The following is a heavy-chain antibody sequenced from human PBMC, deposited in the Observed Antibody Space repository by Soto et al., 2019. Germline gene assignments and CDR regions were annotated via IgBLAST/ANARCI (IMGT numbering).Heavy chain of an antibody. Sequence: KFQGRVTMTTDTSTSTAYMELRSLRSDDTAVYYCARGTSFDYWGQGTLVTVSS. V-gene: IGHV1-18*01. J-gene: IGHJ4*02. D-gene: IGHD1-1*01. CDR3: ARGTSFDY.